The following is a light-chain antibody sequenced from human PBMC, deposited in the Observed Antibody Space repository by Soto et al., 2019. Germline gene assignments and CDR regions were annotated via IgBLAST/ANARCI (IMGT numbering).Light chain of an antibody. CDR2: DAS. CDR3: QQSYSAPLS. V-gene: IGKV1-39*01. CDR1: QSIARF. Sequence: DIQMTQSPSYLSASVGDRVTITCRASQSIARFLTWYQQKPGKAPKLLVSDASTLQSGVPSRFSGSGSGTDFTLTITTLQPEDFATYYCQQSYSAPLSFGGGTTVEVK. J-gene: IGKJ4*01.